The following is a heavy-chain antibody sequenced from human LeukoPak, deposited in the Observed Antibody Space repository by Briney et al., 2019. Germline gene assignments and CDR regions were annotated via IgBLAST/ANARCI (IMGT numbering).Heavy chain of an antibody. CDR1: LYTFTAYY. J-gene: IGHJ4*02. V-gene: IGHV1-2*02. D-gene: IGHD2-15*01. CDR3: ARALAADY. Sequence: ASVTVSFKASLYTFTAYYMHWVRQAPGQGGEWMGCINPKRGGTKYPKKLQGRVTLIRDTSLRTAYMELRRPRYPDPALYLRARALAADYWGQGTLGTVSS. CDR2: INPKRGGT.